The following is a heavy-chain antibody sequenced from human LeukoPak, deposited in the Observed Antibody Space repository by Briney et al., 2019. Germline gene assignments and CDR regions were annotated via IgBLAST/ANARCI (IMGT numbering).Heavy chain of an antibody. CDR1: RGTFSSYA. CDR2: IIPIFGTA. V-gene: IGHV1-69*06. Sequence: SVNVSCKASRGTFSSYAISWVRQAPGQGLEWMGGIIPIFGTANYAQKFQGRVTITADKSTSTAYMELSSLRSEDTAVYYCARRSGGGYCSGGSCYSYYYYGMDVWGKGTTVTVSS. J-gene: IGHJ6*04. CDR3: ARRSGGGYCSGGSCYSYYYYGMDV. D-gene: IGHD2-15*01.